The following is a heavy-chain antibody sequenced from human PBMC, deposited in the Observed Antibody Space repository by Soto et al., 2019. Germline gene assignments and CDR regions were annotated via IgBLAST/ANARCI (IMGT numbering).Heavy chain of an antibody. CDR1: GGSMTSGDYY. V-gene: IGHV4-30-4*01. CDR2: IYNSGRT. CDR3: AAFLGAYWYFDL. Sequence: SETLSLTCTVSGGSMTSGDYYWSWIRQPPGKGLEWIGYIYNSGRTYHNPSLKSRVTMSVGTSKNQFSLNLSSVSAADTAVYYCAAFLGAYWYFDLWGRGTLVTVSS. J-gene: IGHJ2*01. D-gene: IGHD1-26*01.